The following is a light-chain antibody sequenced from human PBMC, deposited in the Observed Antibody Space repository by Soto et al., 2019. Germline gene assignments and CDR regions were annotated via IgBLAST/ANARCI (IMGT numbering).Light chain of an antibody. J-gene: IGLJ1*01. CDR1: SSDVGGYNY. Sequence: QSALPHPASVPGSPGQSITVSCTATSSDVGGYNYVSWYQQHPGKAPKLMIYDVSNRPSGVSNRFSGSKSGNTASLTISGLQAEDEADYYCSSYTSSSTEVFGTGTKVTVL. CDR3: SSYTSSSTEV. CDR2: DVS. V-gene: IGLV2-14*01.